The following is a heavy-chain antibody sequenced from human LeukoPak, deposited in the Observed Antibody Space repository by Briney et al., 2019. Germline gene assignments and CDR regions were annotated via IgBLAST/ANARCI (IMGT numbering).Heavy chain of an antibody. D-gene: IGHD3-22*01. J-gene: IGHJ4*02. V-gene: IGHV1-46*01. CDR2: INPSGGST. Sequence: ASVKVSCKASGYTFTSYYMHWVRQAPGQGLEWMGIINPSGGSTSYAQKFQGRVTMTRDTSTSTVYMELSSLRSEDTAVYYCARADSDYYDSSGYIEEYYFDYWGQGTLVTVS. CDR1: GYTFTSYY. CDR3: ARADSDYYDSSGYIEEYYFDY.